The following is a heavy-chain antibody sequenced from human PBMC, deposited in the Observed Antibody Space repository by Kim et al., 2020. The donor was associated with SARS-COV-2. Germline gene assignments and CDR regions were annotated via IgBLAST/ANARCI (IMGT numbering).Heavy chain of an antibody. CDR3: ASFPDTAMDIRTFDY. CDR1: GFTFSSYA. CDR2: IWYDGSNK. V-gene: IGHV3-33*01. J-gene: IGHJ4*02. D-gene: IGHD5-18*01. Sequence: GGSLRLSCAASGFTFSSYAMHWVRQAPGKGLEWVAVIWYDGSNKYYADSVKGRFTISRDNSKNTLYLQMNSLRAEDTAVYYCASFPDTAMDIRTFDYWGQGTLVTVSS.